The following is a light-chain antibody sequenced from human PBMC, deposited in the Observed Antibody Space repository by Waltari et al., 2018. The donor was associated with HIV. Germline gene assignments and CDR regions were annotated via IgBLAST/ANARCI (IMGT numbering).Light chain of an antibody. Sequence: IVLPQSPGTVSLSPGERATLSCRADETISSGYLAWYEQKPGQAPRLLIDGASIRASGVPDRFNGSGSGTDFTLTISRLEPEDFALYLCQQYGSSPLTFGGGTRVEI. CDR3: QQYGSSPLT. CDR1: ETISSGY. V-gene: IGKV3-20*01. CDR2: GAS. J-gene: IGKJ4*01.